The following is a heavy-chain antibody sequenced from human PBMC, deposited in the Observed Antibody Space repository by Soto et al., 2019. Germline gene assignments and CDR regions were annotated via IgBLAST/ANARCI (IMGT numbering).Heavy chain of an antibody. V-gene: IGHV3-23*04. D-gene: IGHD6-19*01. J-gene: IGHJ4*02. CDR1: GFTFSSYT. CDR2: VSGRGANT. CDR3: AKDRGGFANGWEYFDF. Sequence: DVQLVESGGGFVQPGGSLRVSCAASGFTFSSYTMGWVRQAPGKGLEWVSSVSGRGANTYYADSVKGRFTISRDNSKNTLYLQMNNLRGEDTAAYYCAKDRGGFANGWEYFDFWGQGTLVIVSS.